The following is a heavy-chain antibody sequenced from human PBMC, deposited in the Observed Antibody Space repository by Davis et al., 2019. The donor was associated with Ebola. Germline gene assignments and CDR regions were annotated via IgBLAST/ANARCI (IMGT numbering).Heavy chain of an antibody. J-gene: IGHJ3*02. CDR3: AKARGGLNRADAFDM. Sequence: PGGSLRLSCATSGFIFHNYAMHWVRQAPGKGLEWVSLITGAGNSTDYADSVKGRFTISRDNIRNFLFLQLKSVRAVDTALYYCAKARGGLNRADAFDMWGQGTMVTVSS. D-gene: IGHD1-14*01. CDR2: ITGAGNST. CDR1: GFIFHNYA. V-gene: IGHV3-43*02.